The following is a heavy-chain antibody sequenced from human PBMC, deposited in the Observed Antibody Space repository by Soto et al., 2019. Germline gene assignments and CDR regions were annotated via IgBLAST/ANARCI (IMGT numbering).Heavy chain of an antibody. Sequence: ASETLSLTCTVSGGSISSYYWSWIRHLPGKGLEWIGYTYYSGSTNYNPSLKSRVTISVDTSKNQFSLKLSSVTAADTAVYYCARRTAYGDLHIDAFDIWGQGTMVTVSS. D-gene: IGHD4-17*01. CDR1: GGSISSYY. V-gene: IGHV4-59*01. CDR2: TYYSGST. CDR3: ARRTAYGDLHIDAFDI. J-gene: IGHJ3*02.